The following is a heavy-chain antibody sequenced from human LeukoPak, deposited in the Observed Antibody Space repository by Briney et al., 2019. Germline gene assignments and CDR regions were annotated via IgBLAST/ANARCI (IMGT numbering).Heavy chain of an antibody. J-gene: IGHJ5*02. V-gene: IGHV3-64*01. Sequence: PGGSLRLSCAASGFTFSTCAMHWVRQAPGKGLEYVAAISGNGDSTYYANSVKGRFTISRDNSKNTLYHQMGSLRPEDMAVYYCAREVYAGNWFDPWGQGTLVTVSS. CDR1: GFTFSTCA. CDR2: ISGNGDST. D-gene: IGHD2-8*01. CDR3: AREVYAGNWFDP.